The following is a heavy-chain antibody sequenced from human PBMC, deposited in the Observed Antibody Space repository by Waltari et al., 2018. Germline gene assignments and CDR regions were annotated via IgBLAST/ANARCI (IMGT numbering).Heavy chain of an antibody. D-gene: IGHD1-26*01. Sequence: QLQLQESGPGLVKPSETLSLTCTVSGGSISSSSYYWGWIRQPPGKGLEWIGSIYYSGGAYYNPSLKSRVTISVDTSKNQFSLKLSSVTAADTAVYYCARDRGSAGATFDYWGQGTLVIVSS. V-gene: IGHV4-39*07. CDR3: ARDRGSAGATFDY. CDR1: GGSISSSSYY. J-gene: IGHJ4*02. CDR2: IYYSGGA.